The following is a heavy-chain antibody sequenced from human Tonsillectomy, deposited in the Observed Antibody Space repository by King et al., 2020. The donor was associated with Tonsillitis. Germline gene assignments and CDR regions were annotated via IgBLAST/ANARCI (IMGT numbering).Heavy chain of an antibody. V-gene: IGHV3-23*04. J-gene: IGHJ2*01. CDR2: ISGSGGST. D-gene: IGHD3-22*01. CDR1: GFTFSSYA. CDR3: AKVYYYDSSGYYYIEDWYFYL. Sequence: EVQLVESGGGLVQPGGSLRLSCAASGFTFSSYAMSWVRQAPGKGLEWVSAISGSGGSTYYADSVKGRFTISRDNSKNTLYLQMNSLRAEDTAVYYCAKVYYYDSSGYYYIEDWYFYLWGRGTLVTVSS.